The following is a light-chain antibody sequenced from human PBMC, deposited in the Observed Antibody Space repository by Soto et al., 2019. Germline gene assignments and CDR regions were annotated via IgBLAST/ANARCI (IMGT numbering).Light chain of an antibody. CDR1: QSVRTY. CDR2: DAS. Sequence: EIVLTQSPVTLSLSPGERATLSCRASQSVRTYLAWYQVKPGQAPRLLIYDASSSASGVPARFSGSGSGTAFTLTISSLEPEDFALYSCQQRNNWPPITFGQGTRLDIK. CDR3: QQRNNWPPIT. J-gene: IGKJ5*01. V-gene: IGKV3-11*01.